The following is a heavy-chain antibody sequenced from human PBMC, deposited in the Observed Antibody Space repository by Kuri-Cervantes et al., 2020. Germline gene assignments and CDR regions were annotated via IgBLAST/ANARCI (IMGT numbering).Heavy chain of an antibody. D-gene: IGHD6-13*01. Sequence: SETLSLTCTVSGGSISSGGYYWSWIRQHPGKGLEWIGYIYYSGSTYYNPSLKSRVTISVDTSKNQFSLKLSSVTAADTAVYYCARNLWQQLATNWFDPWGQGTLVTVSS. V-gene: IGHV4-31*03. CDR1: GGSISSGGYY. J-gene: IGHJ5*02. CDR3: ARNLWQQLATNWFDP. CDR2: IYYSGST.